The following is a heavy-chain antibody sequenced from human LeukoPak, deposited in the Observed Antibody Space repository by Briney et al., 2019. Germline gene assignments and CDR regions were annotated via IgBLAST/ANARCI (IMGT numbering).Heavy chain of an antibody. V-gene: IGHV3-30*18. Sequence: GGSLRLSCAASGFTFSSYAMHWVRQAPGEGLEWVAVISYDGSNKYYADSVNGRFTISRDNSKNTLYLQMNSLRAEDTAVYYCAKVNTLLLWFGDLLLDSWGQGTLVTVSS. D-gene: IGHD3-10*01. CDR2: ISYDGSNK. CDR3: AKVNTLLLWFGDLLLDS. CDR1: GFTFSSYA. J-gene: IGHJ4*02.